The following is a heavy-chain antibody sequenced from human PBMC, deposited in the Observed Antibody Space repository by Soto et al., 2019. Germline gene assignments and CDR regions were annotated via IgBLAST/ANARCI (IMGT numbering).Heavy chain of an antibody. CDR1: GGTFSSYA. CDR3: ERENVDTAMVYYYYGMDV. Sequence: SVKVSCKASGGTFSSYAISWVRQAPGQGLEWMGGIIPIFGTANYAQKFQGRVTITADKSTSTAYMELSSLRSEDTAVYYCERENVDTAMVYYYYGMDVWGQGTTATVSS. V-gene: IGHV1-69*06. D-gene: IGHD5-18*01. CDR2: IIPIFGTA. J-gene: IGHJ6*02.